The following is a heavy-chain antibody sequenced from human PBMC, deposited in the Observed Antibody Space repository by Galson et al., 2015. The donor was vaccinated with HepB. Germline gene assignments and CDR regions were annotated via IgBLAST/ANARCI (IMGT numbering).Heavy chain of an antibody. V-gene: IGHV1-46*01. CDR2: INPSGGST. D-gene: IGHD3-10*01. CDR3: ARDFTGAYGSGSYWFDP. J-gene: IGHJ5*02. CDR1: GYTFTSYY. Sequence: SVKVSCKASGYTFTSYYMHWVRQAPGQGLEWMGIINPSGGSTSYAQKFQGRVTMTRDTSTSTVYMELSSLRSEDTAVYYCARDFTGAYGSGSYWFDPWGQGTLVTVSS.